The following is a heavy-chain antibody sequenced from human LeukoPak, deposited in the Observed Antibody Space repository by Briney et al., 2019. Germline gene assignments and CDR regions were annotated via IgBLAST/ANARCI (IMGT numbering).Heavy chain of an antibody. CDR1: GGTFSSYA. J-gene: IGHJ4*02. CDR2: IIPIFGTA. Sequence: SVKLSCKASGGTFSSYAISWVRQAPGQGLEWMGGIIPIFGTANYAQKFQGRVTITTDESTSTAYMELSSLRAEDTAVYYCAKMPSGDIATAAIVDYWGQGTLVTVSS. CDR3: AKMPSGDIATAAIVDY. D-gene: IGHD6-13*01. V-gene: IGHV1-69*05.